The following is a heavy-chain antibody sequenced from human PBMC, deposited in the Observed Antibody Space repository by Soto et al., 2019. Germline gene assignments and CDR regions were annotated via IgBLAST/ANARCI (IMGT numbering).Heavy chain of an antibody. CDR2: IIPIFGTA. CDR3: ASQFRDKGNDSSGYYPFYYYYGMDV. V-gene: IGHV1-69*06. Sequence: QVQLVQSGAEVKKPGASVKVSCKASGYTFTSYYMHWVRQAPGQGLEWMGGIIPIFGTANYAQKFQGRVTITADKSTSTAYMELSSLRSEDTAVYYCASQFRDKGNDSSGYYPFYYYYGMDVWGQGTTVTVSS. D-gene: IGHD3-22*01. CDR1: GYTFTSYY. J-gene: IGHJ6*02.